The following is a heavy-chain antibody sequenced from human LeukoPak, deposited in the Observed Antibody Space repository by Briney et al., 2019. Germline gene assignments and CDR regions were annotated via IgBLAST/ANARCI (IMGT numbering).Heavy chain of an antibody. CDR1: GGSFSGYY. J-gene: IGHJ5*02. CDR2: INHSGST. V-gene: IGHV4-34*01. D-gene: IGHD1-14*01. Sequence: SETLSLTCAVYGGSFSGYYWSWIRQPPGKGLEWIGEINHSGSTNYNPSLKSRVTTSVDTSKNQFSLKLSSVTAADTAVYYCARDLHAEFWFDPWGQGTLVTVSS. CDR3: ARDLHAEFWFDP.